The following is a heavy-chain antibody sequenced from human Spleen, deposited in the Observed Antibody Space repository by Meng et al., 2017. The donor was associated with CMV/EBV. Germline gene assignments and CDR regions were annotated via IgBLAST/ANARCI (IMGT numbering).Heavy chain of an antibody. V-gene: IGHV4-34*01. CDR2: INHSGST. Sequence: LTCAVYGGSFSGYYWSWIRQPPGKGLEWIGEINHSGSTNYNPSLKSRVTISVDTSKNQFSLKLSSVTAADTAVYYCARGLSGSGFDYWGQGTLVTVSS. CDR1: GGSFSGYY. J-gene: IGHJ4*02. CDR3: ARGLSGSGFDY. D-gene: IGHD6-6*01.